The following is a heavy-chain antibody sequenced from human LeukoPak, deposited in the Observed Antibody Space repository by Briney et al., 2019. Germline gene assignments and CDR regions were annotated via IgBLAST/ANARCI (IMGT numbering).Heavy chain of an antibody. J-gene: IGHJ4*02. CDR1: GASISSGDYY. CDR2: IYYSGST. D-gene: IGHD2-8*01. Sequence: SETLSLTCTVSGASISSGDYYWSWIRQPPGKGLEWIGYIYYSGSTYYNSSLKSRVTISVDTSKKQFSLKLSSVTAADTAVYYCARGTPLSMLKYWGQGTLVTVSS. V-gene: IGHV4-30-4*08. CDR3: ARGTPLSMLKY.